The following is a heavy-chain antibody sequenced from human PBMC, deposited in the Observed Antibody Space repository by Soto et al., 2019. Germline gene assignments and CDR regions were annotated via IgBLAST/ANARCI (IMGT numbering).Heavy chain of an antibody. Sequence: ASVKVSCTASGYTLTRYGLTWVRQAPGQGLEWVGWISTHSGNANYAQKLQGRVTMTIDTSTSTAYLELRSLTSDDTAVYYCASGREGVSGSYFDFWGQGALVTVSS. J-gene: IGHJ4*02. D-gene: IGHD3-10*01. V-gene: IGHV1-18*01. CDR2: ISTHSGNA. CDR1: GYTLTRYG. CDR3: ASGREGVSGSYFDF.